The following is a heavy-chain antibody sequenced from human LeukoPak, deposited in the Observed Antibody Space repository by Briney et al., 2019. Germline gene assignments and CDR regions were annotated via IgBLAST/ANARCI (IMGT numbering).Heavy chain of an antibody. D-gene: IGHD3-22*01. Sequence: GASVKVSCKASGYTFTGYYMHWVRQAPGQGLEWMGWISAYNGNTNYAQKLQGRVTMTTDTSTSTAYMELRSLRSDDTAVYYCARDHGSSGYYSPQDYWGQGTLVTVSS. V-gene: IGHV1-18*04. CDR3: ARDHGSSGYYSPQDY. J-gene: IGHJ4*02. CDR2: ISAYNGNT. CDR1: GYTFTGYY.